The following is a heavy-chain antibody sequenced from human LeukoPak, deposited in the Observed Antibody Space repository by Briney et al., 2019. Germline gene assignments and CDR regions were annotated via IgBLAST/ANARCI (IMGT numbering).Heavy chain of an antibody. J-gene: IGHJ5*02. CDR3: TREAIVGNWFDP. Sequence: ASVKVSCRASGYTFTDYYIHWVRQAPGQGLEWMGWINPDNGGTNYAQKFQGRFTMTRDTSIRTVYMDLSRLRSDDTAVFYCTREAIVGNWFDPWGQGTQVTVSS. CDR2: INPDNGGT. D-gene: IGHD3-22*01. CDR1: GYTFTDYY. V-gene: IGHV1-2*02.